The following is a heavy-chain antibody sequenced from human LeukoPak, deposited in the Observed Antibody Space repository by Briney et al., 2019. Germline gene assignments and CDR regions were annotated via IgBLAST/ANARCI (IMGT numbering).Heavy chain of an antibody. CDR2: IIPIFGTA. V-gene: IGHV1-69*05. CDR3: ARGRGYGDAFDI. CDR1: GGTFSSYA. Sequence: ASVKVSCKASGGTFSSYAISWVRQAPGQGLEWMGGIIPIFGTANYAQKFQGRVTMTRDMSTSTVYMELSSLRSEDTAVYYCARGRGYGDAFDIWGQGTMVTVSS. D-gene: IGHD5-12*01. J-gene: IGHJ3*02.